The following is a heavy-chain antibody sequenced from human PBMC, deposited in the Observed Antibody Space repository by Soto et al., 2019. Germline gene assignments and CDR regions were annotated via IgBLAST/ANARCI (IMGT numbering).Heavy chain of an antibody. CDR2: INGDGSST. Sequence: EAQVVESGGGLVQPGGSLRLSCAASGFTFSTYWMHWVRQAPGKGLVWVSRINGDGSSTNYADSVKGRFTISRDNXKTXLDLQMNSLGVDDAAVYYCARSYYDRSGSYGRFDYWGQGTLVTVSS. CDR3: ARSYYDRSGSYGRFDY. CDR1: GFTFSTYW. J-gene: IGHJ4*02. V-gene: IGHV3-74*01. D-gene: IGHD3-22*01.